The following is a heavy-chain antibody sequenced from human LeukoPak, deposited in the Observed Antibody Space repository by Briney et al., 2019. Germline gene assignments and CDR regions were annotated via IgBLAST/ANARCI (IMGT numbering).Heavy chain of an antibody. CDR2: IRYDGSNK. J-gene: IGHJ4*02. CDR1: GFTFSSYG. Sequence: GGSLRLSCAASGFTFSSYGMHWVRQAPGKGLEWVAFIRYDGSNKYYADSVKGRFTISRDNSKNTLYLQMNSLRAEDTAVYYCANLADYDILTGYYPLDYWGQGTLVTVSS. CDR3: ANLADYDILTGYYPLDY. V-gene: IGHV3-30*02. D-gene: IGHD3-9*01.